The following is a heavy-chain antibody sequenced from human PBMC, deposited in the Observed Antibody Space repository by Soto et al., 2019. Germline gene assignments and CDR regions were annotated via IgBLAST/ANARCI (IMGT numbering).Heavy chain of an antibody. V-gene: IGHV1-18*01. CDR2: ISAYNGNT. CDR3: ARSITIFGVVTGYRAFDI. J-gene: IGHJ3*02. CDR1: GYTFTSYG. Sequence: ASVKVSCKASGYTFTSYGISRVRQAPGQGLEWMGWISAYNGNTNYAQKLQGRVTMTTDTSTSTAYMELRSLRSDDTAVYYCARSITIFGVVTGYRAFDIWGQGTMVTVSS. D-gene: IGHD3-3*01.